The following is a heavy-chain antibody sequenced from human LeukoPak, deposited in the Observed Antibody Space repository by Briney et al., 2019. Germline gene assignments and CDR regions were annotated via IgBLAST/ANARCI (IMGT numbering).Heavy chain of an antibody. Sequence: ASVKVSCKASGYTFSNYDITWVRQAPGQRLEWLGWISAYNGDTNYAQKLQGRVTMTTDTSTGTAYMELRSLRSDDTAVYCCARHYYDSGGYNSAFDYWGQGTLVSVSS. J-gene: IGHJ4*02. CDR2: ISAYNGDT. V-gene: IGHV1-18*01. CDR1: GYTFSNYD. CDR3: ARHYYDSGGYNSAFDY. D-gene: IGHD3-22*01.